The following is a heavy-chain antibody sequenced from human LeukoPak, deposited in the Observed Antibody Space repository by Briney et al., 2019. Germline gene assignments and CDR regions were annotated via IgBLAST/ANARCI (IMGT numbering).Heavy chain of an antibody. V-gene: IGHV3-23*01. J-gene: IGHJ6*03. D-gene: IGHD6-25*01. CDR3: AKGGYSIAAYYYYYYMDV. CDR1: GFTFSSYA. CDR2: ISGSGGST. Sequence: PGGSLRLSCAASGFTFSSYAMSWVRQAPGKWLEWVSAISGSGGSTYYADSVKGRFTISRDNSKNTLYLQMNSLRAEDTAVYYCAKGGYSIAAYYYYYYMDVWGKGTTVTVSS.